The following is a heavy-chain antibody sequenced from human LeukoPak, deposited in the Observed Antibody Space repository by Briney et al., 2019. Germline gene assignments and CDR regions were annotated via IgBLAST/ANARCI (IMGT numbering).Heavy chain of an antibody. CDR2: IYYSGSA. D-gene: IGHD3-22*01. CDR1: GGSISSSDYY. J-gene: IGHJ4*02. Sequence: SQTLSLTCTVSGGSISSSDYYWGWIRQPPGKGLEWIASIYYSGSAYYNPSLKSRVTISVDTSKNQFSLRLSSVTAADTSVYYCARLVSYYDTTSRYYFDYWGQGTLVTVSS. CDR3: ARLVSYYDTTSRYYFDY. V-gene: IGHV4-39*01.